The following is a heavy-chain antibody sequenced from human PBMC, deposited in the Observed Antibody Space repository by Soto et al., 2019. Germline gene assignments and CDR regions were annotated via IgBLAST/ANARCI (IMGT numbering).Heavy chain of an antibody. Sequence: GPSLRLSCAACGFKFSSYGMHWVRQAPDKGLEWVAVISYDGSNKYYADSVKGRFTISRDNSKNTLYLQMNSLRAEDTAVYYCAKDLGQYYYYYCYYGMDVWGQGTTVNVSS. J-gene: IGHJ6*02. CDR1: GFKFSSYG. V-gene: IGHV3-30*18. D-gene: IGHD3-22*01. CDR2: ISYDGSNK. CDR3: AKDLGQYYYYYCYYGMDV.